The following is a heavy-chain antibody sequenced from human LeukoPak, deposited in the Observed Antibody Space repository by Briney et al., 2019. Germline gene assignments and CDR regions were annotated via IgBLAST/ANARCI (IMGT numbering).Heavy chain of an antibody. J-gene: IGHJ4*02. Sequence: GGSLRLSCAASGFTFSNYGMHWVRQAPGKGLEWVAFIRHDESDKYYADSVKGRFTISRDNSKNTLYLQMNSLRAEDTAVYYCANAPADYGDYNWGQGTLVTVSS. D-gene: IGHD4-17*01. CDR2: IRHDESDK. V-gene: IGHV3-30*02. CDR1: GFTFSNYG. CDR3: ANAPADYGDYN.